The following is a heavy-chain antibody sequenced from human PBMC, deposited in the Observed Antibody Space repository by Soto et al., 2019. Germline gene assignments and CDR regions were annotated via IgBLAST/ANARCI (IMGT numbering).Heavy chain of an antibody. CDR3: AREDDYGYRYINYGLDV. Sequence: GGSLRLSCAASGFTFNIYALHWVRQAPGKGLEWVAVISFDGTKKYYSDSVKGRLTISRDNLKNTLYLQMNNLRVEDAALYFCAREDDYGYRYINYGLDVWGQGTTVTVSS. J-gene: IGHJ6*02. V-gene: IGHV3-30-3*01. D-gene: IGHD4-17*01. CDR1: GFTFNIYA. CDR2: ISFDGTKK.